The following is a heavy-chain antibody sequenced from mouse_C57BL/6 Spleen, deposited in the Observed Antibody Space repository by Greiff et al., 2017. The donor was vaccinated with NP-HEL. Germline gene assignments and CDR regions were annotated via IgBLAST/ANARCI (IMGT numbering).Heavy chain of an antibody. V-gene: IGHV3-6*01. CDR2: ISYDGSN. CDR1: GYSITSGYY. CDR3: AREITTVVAFDY. J-gene: IGHJ2*01. Sequence: DVKLVESGPGLVKPSQSLSLTCSVTGYSITSGYYWNWIRQFPGNKLEWMGYISYDGSNNYNPSLKNRISITRDTSKNQFFLKLNSVTTEDTATYYCAREITTVVAFDYWGQGTTLTVSS. D-gene: IGHD1-1*01.